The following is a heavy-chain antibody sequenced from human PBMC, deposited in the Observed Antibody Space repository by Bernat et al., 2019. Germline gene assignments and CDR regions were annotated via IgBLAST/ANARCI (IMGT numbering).Heavy chain of an antibody. CDR1: GFTFSSYA. J-gene: IGHJ5*02. CDR3: AKDPLLLWPGGHGGWFDP. CDR2: ISGSGGST. V-gene: IGHV3-23*01. Sequence: EVQLLESGGGLVQPGGSLRLSCAASGFTFSSYAMSWVRQAPGKGLEWVSAISGSGGSTYYADSVKGRFTISRDNSKNTLYLQMNSLRAEDTAVYYWAKDPLLLWPGGHGGWFDPWGQGTLVTVSS. D-gene: IGHD3-10*01.